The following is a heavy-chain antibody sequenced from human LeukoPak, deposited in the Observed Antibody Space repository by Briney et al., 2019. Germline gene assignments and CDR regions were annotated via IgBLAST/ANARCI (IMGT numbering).Heavy chain of an antibody. D-gene: IGHD3-3*02. Sequence: SETLPLTCAVYGGSFSGYYWSWIRQPPGKGLEWIGEINHSGSTNYNPSLKSRVTISVDTSKNQFSLKLSSVTAADTAVYYCARLSRRDYYYYYYMDVWGKGTTVTISS. V-gene: IGHV4-34*01. CDR3: ARLSRRDYYYYYYMDV. J-gene: IGHJ6*03. CDR1: GGSFSGYY. CDR2: INHSGST.